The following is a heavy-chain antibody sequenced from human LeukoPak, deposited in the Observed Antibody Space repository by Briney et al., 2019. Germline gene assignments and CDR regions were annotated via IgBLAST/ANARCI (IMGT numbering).Heavy chain of an antibody. Sequence: GASVNVSCKASVYTFTSYGISWARQAPGQGLEWMGWISAYNGNTNYAQKLQGRVTMTTDTSTSTAYMELRSLRSVDTAVYYCARGGKYDYVWGSYLGYYFDYWGQGTLVTVSS. CDR1: VYTFTSYG. D-gene: IGHD3-16*01. J-gene: IGHJ4*02. CDR3: ARGGKYDYVWGSYLGYYFDY. CDR2: ISAYNGNT. V-gene: IGHV1-18*01.